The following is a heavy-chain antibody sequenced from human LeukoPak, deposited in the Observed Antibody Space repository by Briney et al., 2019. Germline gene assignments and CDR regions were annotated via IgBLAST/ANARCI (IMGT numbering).Heavy chain of an antibody. D-gene: IGHD2-15*01. CDR3: ARVCSGGSCYYYYGMDV. J-gene: IGHJ6*02. Sequence: PSQTLSLTCTVSGGSISSGDYYWSWLRQPPGKGLEWIVYIYYSGSTYYNPSLKSRVTISVDTSKNQFSLKLSSVTAADTAVYYCARVCSGGSCYYYYGMDVWGQGTTVTVSS. CDR1: GGSISSGDYY. CDR2: IYYSGST. V-gene: IGHV4-30-4*01.